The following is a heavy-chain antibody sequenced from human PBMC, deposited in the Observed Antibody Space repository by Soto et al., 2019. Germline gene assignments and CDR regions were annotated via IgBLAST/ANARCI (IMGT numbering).Heavy chain of an antibody. J-gene: IGHJ5*02. Sequence: GESLKISCKGSGYSFTSYWISLVRQMPGKGLEWMGRIDPSDSYTNYSPSFQGHVTISADKSISTAYLQWSSLKASDTAMYYCARRAAAENWFDPWGQGTLVTVSS. V-gene: IGHV5-10-1*01. CDR2: IDPSDSYT. CDR3: ARRAAAENWFDP. CDR1: GYSFTSYW. D-gene: IGHD6-13*01.